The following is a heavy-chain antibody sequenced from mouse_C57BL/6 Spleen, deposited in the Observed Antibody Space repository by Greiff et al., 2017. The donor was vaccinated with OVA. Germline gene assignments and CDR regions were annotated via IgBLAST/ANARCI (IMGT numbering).Heavy chain of an antibody. Sequence: QVQLQQSGAELVRPGTSVKVSCKASGYAFTNYLIEWVKQRPGQGLEWIGVLNPGSGGTNYNEKFKGKATLTADKSSSTAYMQLSSLTSEDSAVYFCARSDKYGNSPFDDWGQGTTLTVSS. CDR1: GYAFTNYL. J-gene: IGHJ2*01. CDR3: ARSDKYGNSPFDD. CDR2: LNPGSGGT. D-gene: IGHD1-1*01. V-gene: IGHV1-54*01.